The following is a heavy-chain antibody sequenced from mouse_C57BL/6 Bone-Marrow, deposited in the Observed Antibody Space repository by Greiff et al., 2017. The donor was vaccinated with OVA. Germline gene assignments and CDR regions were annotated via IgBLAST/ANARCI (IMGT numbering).Heavy chain of an antibody. CDR3: ARDRGYGSSYDYWYFDV. CDR2: ISDGGSYT. J-gene: IGHJ1*03. CDR1: GFTFSSYA. Sequence: EVQVVESGGGLVKPGGSLKLSCAASGFTFSSYAMSWVRQTPEKRLEWVATISDGGSYTYYPDNVKGRFTISRDNAKNNLYLQMSHLKSEDTAMYYCARDRGYGSSYDYWYFDVWGTGTTVTVSS. V-gene: IGHV5-4*01. D-gene: IGHD1-1*01.